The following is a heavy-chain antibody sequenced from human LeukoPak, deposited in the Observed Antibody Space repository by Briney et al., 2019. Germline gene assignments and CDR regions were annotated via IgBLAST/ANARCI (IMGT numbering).Heavy chain of an antibody. D-gene: IGHD3-9*01. Sequence: PGGSLRLSCTASGFTLSSYEMSWIRQAPGKGLEWVSSIDYSGGSTYYADSVKGRFTISRHNAKNSLYLQMNSLRAEDTAVYYCARANDNYYYYYMDVWGKGTTVTISS. CDR3: ARANDNYYYYYMDV. J-gene: IGHJ6*03. CDR1: GFTLSSYE. V-gene: IGHV3-21*01. CDR2: IDYSGGST.